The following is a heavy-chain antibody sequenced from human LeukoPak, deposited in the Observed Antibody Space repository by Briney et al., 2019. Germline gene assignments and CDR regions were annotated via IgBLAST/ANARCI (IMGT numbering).Heavy chain of an antibody. CDR2: FNAGNGNT. CDR1: GYTFTSYA. V-gene: IGHV1-3*01. D-gene: IGHD3-3*01. Sequence: ASVKVSCKASGYTFTSYAMHWVRQAPGQRLEWMGWFNAGNGNTKYSQKFQGRVTITRDTSASTAYMELSSLRSEDTAVYFCARGGNYDFWSGPQPIDYWGQGTLVTVSS. CDR3: ARGGNYDFWSGPQPIDY. J-gene: IGHJ4*02.